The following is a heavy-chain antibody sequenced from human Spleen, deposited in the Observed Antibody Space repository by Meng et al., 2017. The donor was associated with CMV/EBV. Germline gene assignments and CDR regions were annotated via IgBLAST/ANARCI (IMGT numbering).Heavy chain of an antibody. Sequence: ASVKVSCKASGYTLTTYHMHWVRQAPGQGPEWMGIINPSGDSTDYAQKFQGRVTVARDTSTSTVYMELRSLRSGDTAMYYCARGASGSSGWYWFGLWGQGTLVTVSS. D-gene: IGHD6-19*01. V-gene: IGHV1-46*01. CDR3: ARGASGSSGWYWFGL. CDR2: INPSGDST. CDR1: GYTLTTYH. J-gene: IGHJ5*02.